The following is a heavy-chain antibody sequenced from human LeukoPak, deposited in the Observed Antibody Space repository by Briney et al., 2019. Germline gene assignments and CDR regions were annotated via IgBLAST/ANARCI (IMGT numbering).Heavy chain of an antibody. D-gene: IGHD1-26*01. CDR1: GYTFTSYG. Sequence: ASVKVSCKASGYTFTSYGISWVRQTPGQGLEWMGWIKPNSGGTNYAQKFQGRVTMTRDTSISTAYMELSRLRSDDTAVYYCARGSIVGATFDYFDYWGQGTLVTVS. CDR3: ARGSIVGATFDYFDY. CDR2: IKPNSGGT. V-gene: IGHV1-2*02. J-gene: IGHJ4*02.